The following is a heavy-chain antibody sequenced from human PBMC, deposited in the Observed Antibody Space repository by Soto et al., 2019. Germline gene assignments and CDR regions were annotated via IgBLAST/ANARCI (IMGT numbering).Heavy chain of an antibody. CDR2: FDPEDGET. J-gene: IGHJ6*02. V-gene: IGHV1-24*01. Sequence: ASVKVSCKVSGYTLTELSMHWVREAPGRGLEWMGGFDPEDGETIYAQKLQGRVTMTEDTSTDTAYMELSSLTSEDTAVYYCATMFWPVFAESLGPPGMDVWAQGSTVTVSS. D-gene: IGHD3-10*01. CDR3: ATMFWPVFAESLGPPGMDV. CDR1: GYTLTELS.